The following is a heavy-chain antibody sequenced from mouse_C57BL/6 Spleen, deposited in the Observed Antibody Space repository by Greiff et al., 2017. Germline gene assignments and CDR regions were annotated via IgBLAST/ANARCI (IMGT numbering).Heavy chain of an antibody. V-gene: IGHV14-4*01. D-gene: IGHD3-2*02. CDR1: GFNIKDDY. CDR3: TTAQATRRGFAY. Sequence: VQLQQSGAELVRPGASVKLSCTASGFNIKDDYMHWVKQRPEQGLEWIGWIDPENGDTEYASKFQGKATITADTSSNTAYLQLSSLTSEDTAVYYCTTAQATRRGFAYWGQGTLVTVSA. J-gene: IGHJ3*01. CDR2: IDPENGDT.